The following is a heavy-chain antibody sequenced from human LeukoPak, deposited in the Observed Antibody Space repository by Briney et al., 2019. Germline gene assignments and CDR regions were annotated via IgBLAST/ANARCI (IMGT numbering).Heavy chain of an antibody. CDR2: IYYSGST. V-gene: IGHV4-59*11. CDR3: ARGGVAAKYYFDF. J-gene: IGHJ4*02. Sequence: SETLSLTCSVPGGSFSSHFWSWIRQPPGKGLEFIGYIYYSGSTNFNPSLKSRVTLSVDTSKSQISLKLTSVTAADTAVYYCARGGVAAKYYFDFWGQGTLVTVSS. CDR1: GGSFSSHF. D-gene: IGHD3-10*01.